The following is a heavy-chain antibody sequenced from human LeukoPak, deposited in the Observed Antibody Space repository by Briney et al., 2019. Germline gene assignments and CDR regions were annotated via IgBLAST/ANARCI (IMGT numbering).Heavy chain of an antibody. CDR3: AKSNSGYNYIDF. CDR2: VSYDATNY. J-gene: IGHJ4*02. V-gene: IGHV3-33*06. D-gene: IGHD3-22*01. Sequence: EGSLRLSCAASGFTFSSYGMHWVRQAPGKGLEWVAGVSYDATNYYYADSVKGRFTISRDNSKNTLSLQMNSLRAEDTAVYFCAKSNSGYNYIDFWGQGALVTVSS. CDR1: GFTFSSYG.